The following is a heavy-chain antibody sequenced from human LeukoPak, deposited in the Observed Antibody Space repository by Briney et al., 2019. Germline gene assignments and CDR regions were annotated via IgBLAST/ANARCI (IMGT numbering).Heavy chain of an antibody. J-gene: IGHJ1*01. Sequence: GGSLRLSCAASGFTFSSYAMTWVRQAPGKGLEWVANVQHIGGETYYVDSVKGRFTISRDNAKNSVYLQMNSLGADDTAVYYCATYSILNAREFRYWGQGTLVTVTS. V-gene: IGHV3-7*01. D-gene: IGHD4-11*01. CDR2: VQHIGGET. CDR1: GFTFSSYA. CDR3: ATYSILNAREFRY.